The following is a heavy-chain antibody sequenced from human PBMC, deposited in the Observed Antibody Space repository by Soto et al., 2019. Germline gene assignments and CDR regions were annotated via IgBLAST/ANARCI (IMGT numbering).Heavy chain of an antibody. CDR3: AAGGGLPRYY. V-gene: IGHV4-30-2*01. CDR2: IYHSGST. D-gene: IGHD5-12*01. Sequence: TLSLTCTVSGGSISSGDDYWSWIRQPPGKGLEWIGYIYHSGSTYYNPSLKSRVTISVDRSKNQFSLKLSSVTAADTAVYYCAAGGGLPRYYWGQGTLVTVSS. J-gene: IGHJ4*02. CDR1: GGSISSGDDY.